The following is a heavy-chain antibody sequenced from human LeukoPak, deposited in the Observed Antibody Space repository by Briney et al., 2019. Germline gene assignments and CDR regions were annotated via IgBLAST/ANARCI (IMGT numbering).Heavy chain of an antibody. CDR2: TYYRGTT. CDR1: GASISSTSYY. D-gene: IGHD1-1*01. CDR3: ARDWNRYAY. J-gene: IGHJ4*02. V-gene: IGHV4-39*07. Sequence: SDTLSLTCTVSGASISSTSYYWGWIRQPPGKGLEWIGSTYYRGTTYYNPSLKSRVTISVDTSKNQFSLQLSSVTAADTAVYYCARDWNRYAYWGQGTLVTVSS.